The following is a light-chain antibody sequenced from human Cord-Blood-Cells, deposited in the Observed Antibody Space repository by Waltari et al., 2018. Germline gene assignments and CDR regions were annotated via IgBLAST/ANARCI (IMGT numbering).Light chain of an antibody. CDR2: WAS. CDR3: QQYYSTPYT. CDR1: QSVLYSSNNKNI. J-gene: IGKJ2*01. Sequence: DIVMTQSPDSLAVSLGERATINCKSSQSVLYSSNNKNILAWYQQKPGQPPKLLIYWASTRESGVPDRFSGSGSGTDFTLTISSLQAEDVAVYYCQQYYSTPYTFGQGTKLEI. V-gene: IGKV4-1*01.